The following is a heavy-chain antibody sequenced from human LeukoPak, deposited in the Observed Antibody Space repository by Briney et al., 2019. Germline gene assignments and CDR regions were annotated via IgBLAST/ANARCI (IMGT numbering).Heavy chain of an antibody. CDR1: GGSFSGYY. CDR2: INHSGST. J-gene: IGHJ4*02. Sequence: SETLSLTCAVYGGSFSGYYWSWIRQPPGKGLEWIGEINHSGSTNYNPSLKSRVTISVDTSKNQFSPKLSSVTAADTAVYYCARGDYDFWSGYYANDYWGQGTLVTVSS. D-gene: IGHD3-3*01. V-gene: IGHV4-34*01. CDR3: ARGDYDFWSGYYANDY.